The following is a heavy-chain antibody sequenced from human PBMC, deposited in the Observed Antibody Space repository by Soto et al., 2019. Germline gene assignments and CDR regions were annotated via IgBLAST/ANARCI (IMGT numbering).Heavy chain of an antibody. CDR2: INSDGSTI. V-gene: IGHV3-74*01. D-gene: IGHD3-10*01. J-gene: IGHJ6*02. Sequence: EVQLVESGGGLVQPGGSLRLSCAASGFTFSSYWMHWVRQAPGKGLVWVSRINSDGSTIYYADSVKGRFTISRDNAKNSLYLQMNSLRDEDTAVYYCARGGSMVRGVTPYYGMDVWGQGTTVTVSS. CDR1: GFTFSSYW. CDR3: ARGGSMVRGVTPYYGMDV.